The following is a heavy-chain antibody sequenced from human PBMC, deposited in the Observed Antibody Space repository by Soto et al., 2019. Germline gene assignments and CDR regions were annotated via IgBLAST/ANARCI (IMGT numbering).Heavy chain of an antibody. CDR2: IYHSGST. D-gene: IGHD2-2*01. J-gene: IGHJ4*02. CDR1: GGSISSGCYS. V-gene: IGHV4-30-2*01. CDR3: ARLIHCKTTSCYFDY. Sequence: PSVTLSVTCAVAGGSISSGCYSWSWIRQPPGKGLEWIGYIYHSGSTYYNPSLKSRVTISVDRSKNQFSLRLSSVTAADTAVFYCARLIHCKTTSCYFDYWGPGTLVTVSS.